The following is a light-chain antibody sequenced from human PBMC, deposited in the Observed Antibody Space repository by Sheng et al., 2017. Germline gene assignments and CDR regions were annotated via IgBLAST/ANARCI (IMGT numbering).Light chain of an antibody. Sequence: DIQMTQSPSSLSASVGDRLTITCRASQSTSNWLAWYQQKPGKAPKLLIYKASSLESGVPSRFSGSGSGTEFTLTISSLQPDDFATYYCQQYVRFYSFGQGTKLE. CDR1: QSTSNW. J-gene: IGKJ2*03. CDR3: QQYVRFYS. V-gene: IGKV1-5*03. CDR2: KAS.